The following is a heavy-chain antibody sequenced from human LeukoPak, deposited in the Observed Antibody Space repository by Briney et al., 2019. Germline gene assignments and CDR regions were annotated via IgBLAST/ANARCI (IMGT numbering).Heavy chain of an antibody. V-gene: IGHV1-69*06. J-gene: IGHJ4*02. CDR2: ITPMFGTT. Sequence: SVKVSCKSSGGPFSNYIIIWVRQAPGQGLEWMGGITPMFGTTNYAQKFQGRVTITADKSTNTSYLELSRLRFDDTAVFYCARRTSSGSFGYWGQGTLVTVSS. D-gene: IGHD6-6*01. CDR3: ARRTSSGSFGY. CDR1: GGPFSNYI.